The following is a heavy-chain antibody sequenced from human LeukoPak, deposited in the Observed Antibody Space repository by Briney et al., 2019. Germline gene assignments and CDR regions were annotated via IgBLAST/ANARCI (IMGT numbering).Heavy chain of an antibody. J-gene: IGHJ4*02. CDR3: ARSPGGPHNTYDS. CDR2: INTHTGDP. V-gene: IGHV7-4-1*02. CDR1: GYTFTSYA. D-gene: IGHD4-23*01. Sequence: WASVKVSCKASGYTFTSYALNWVRQAPGQGLEWMGWINTHTGDPTYVQGFTGRFVFSLGASARTTFLQISSLKPDDTAMYYCARSPGGPHNTYDSWGQGTLVTVFS.